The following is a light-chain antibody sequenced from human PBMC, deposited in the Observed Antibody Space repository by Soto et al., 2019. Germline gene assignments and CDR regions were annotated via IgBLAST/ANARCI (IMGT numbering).Light chain of an antibody. J-gene: IGKJ3*01. CDR2: AAS. CDR1: QGISSY. V-gene: IGKV1-9*01. Sequence: IQLTQSPSSLSASVGDRVTITCRASQGISSYLAWYQQQPGKAPKLLIYAASTLQSGVPSRFSGSGSGTDFTLTISSLQPEDFATYYCQQLNSYPTGFGPGTKVDIK. CDR3: QQLNSYPTG.